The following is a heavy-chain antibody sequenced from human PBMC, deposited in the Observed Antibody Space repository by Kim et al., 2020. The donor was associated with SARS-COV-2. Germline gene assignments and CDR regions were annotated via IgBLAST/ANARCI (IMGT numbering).Heavy chain of an antibody. CDR1: GYSISSGYY. V-gene: IGHV4-38-2*02. CDR2: IYHSGST. Sequence: SETLSLTCTVSGYSISSGYYWGWIRQPPGKGLEWIGSIYHSGSTYYNPSLKSRVTISVDTSKNQFSLKLSSVTAADTAVYYCAGMVRGVIITPNWFDPWGQGTLVTVSS. CDR3: AGMVRGVIITPNWFDP. D-gene: IGHD3-10*01. J-gene: IGHJ5*02.